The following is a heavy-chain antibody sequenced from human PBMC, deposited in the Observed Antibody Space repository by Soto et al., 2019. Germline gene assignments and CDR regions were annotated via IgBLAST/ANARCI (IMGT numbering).Heavy chain of an antibody. CDR3: AKSTYGGNSY. V-gene: IGHV3-23*01. CDR1: GFTFSTYA. Sequence: LLESGGGLVQPGGSLRLSCAASGFTFSTYAMSWVRQAPGKGLECVSAISGSGGSTYYADSVKGRFTISRDNSKNTLYLQMNRLRAEDTAVYYCAKSTYGGNSYWGQGTLVTVSS. D-gene: IGHD4-17*01. CDR2: ISGSGGST. J-gene: IGHJ4*02.